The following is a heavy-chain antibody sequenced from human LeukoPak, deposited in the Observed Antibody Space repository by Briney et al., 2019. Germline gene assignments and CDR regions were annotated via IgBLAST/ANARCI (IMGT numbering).Heavy chain of an antibody. V-gene: IGHV3-30*04. J-gene: IGHJ4*02. D-gene: IGHD3-22*01. Sequence: GGSLRLSCAASGFTFSRYPMQWVRQAPGKGLEWVAVISTDGRDIKYADSVKGRFTISRDNSKNTLSLQMNSLRGDDTAVYYCAKECYYDSSGHDYWGQGTLVTVSS. CDR1: GFTFSRYP. CDR2: ISTDGRDI. CDR3: AKECYYDSSGHDY.